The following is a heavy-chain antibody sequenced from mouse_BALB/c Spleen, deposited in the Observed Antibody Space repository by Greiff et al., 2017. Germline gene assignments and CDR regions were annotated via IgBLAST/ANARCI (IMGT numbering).Heavy chain of an antibody. Sequence: EVHLVESGGDLVKPGGSLKLSCAASGFTFSSYGMSWVRQTPDKRLEWVATISSGGSYTYYPDSVKGRFTISRDNAKNTLYLQMSSLKSEDTAMYYCARQREDWDGAMDYWGQGTSVTVSS. D-gene: IGHD4-1*01. CDR1: GFTFSSYG. V-gene: IGHV5-6*01. CDR2: ISSGGSYT. CDR3: ARQREDWDGAMDY. J-gene: IGHJ4*01.